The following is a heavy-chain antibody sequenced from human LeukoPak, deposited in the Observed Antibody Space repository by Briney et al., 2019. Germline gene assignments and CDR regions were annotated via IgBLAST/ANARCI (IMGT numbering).Heavy chain of an antibody. CDR1: GGSISSSSYS. J-gene: IGHJ5*02. CDR2: IYYSGST. CDR3: ASTSWVTNWFDP. D-gene: IGHD3-16*01. Sequence: SETLSLTCTVSGGSISSSSYSWGWIRQPPGQGLEWIGSIYYSGSTYYNPSLKSRVTISVDTSKNRFSLKLSSVTPDDTAVYYCASTSWVTNWFDPWGQGTLVTVSS. V-gene: IGHV4-39*01.